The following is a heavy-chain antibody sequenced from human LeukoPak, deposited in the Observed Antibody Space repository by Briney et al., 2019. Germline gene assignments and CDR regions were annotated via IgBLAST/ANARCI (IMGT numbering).Heavy chain of an antibody. D-gene: IGHD5-12*01. V-gene: IGHV3-23*01. CDR2: ISGSGGST. CDR1: GFTFSSYA. Sequence: GGSLRLSCGASGFTFSSYAMSWVRQAPGKGLEWVSAISGSGGSTYYADSVKGRFTISRDNSKNTLYLQMNSLRAEDTAVYYCAKGENSGYTNYYYGMDVWGQGTTVTVSS. CDR3: AKGENSGYTNYYYGMDV. J-gene: IGHJ6*02.